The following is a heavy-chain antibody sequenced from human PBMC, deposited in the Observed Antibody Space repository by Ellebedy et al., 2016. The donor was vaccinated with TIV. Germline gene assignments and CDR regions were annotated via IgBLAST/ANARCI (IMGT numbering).Heavy chain of an antibody. CDR2: ISAYNGNT. D-gene: IGHD3-3*01. J-gene: IGHJ6*02. CDR1: GYTFTSYG. Sequence: ASVKVSXXASGYTFTSYGISWVRQAPGQGLEWMGWISAYNGNTNYAQKLQGRVTMTTDTSTSTAYMELRSLRSDDTAVYYCARVELEWFPLLDGMDVWGQGTTVTVSS. CDR3: ARVELEWFPLLDGMDV. V-gene: IGHV1-18*01.